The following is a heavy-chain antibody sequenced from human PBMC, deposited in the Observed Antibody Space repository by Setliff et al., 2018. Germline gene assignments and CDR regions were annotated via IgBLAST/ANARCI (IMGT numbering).Heavy chain of an antibody. V-gene: IGHV4-61*09. Sequence: SETLSLTCSVSGASLSSGSYYWSWIRQSAGKGPEWIGHIYTNGGTNYSPSLKSRVSISADTSKNVLYLRLTSVTAADTAVYYCAKEYVVISFVRNTHSHYGMDVWGQGTTVTVSS. CDR3: AKEYVVISFVRNTHSHYGMDV. D-gene: IGHD2-21*01. CDR2: IYTNGGT. J-gene: IGHJ6*02. CDR1: GASLSSGSYY.